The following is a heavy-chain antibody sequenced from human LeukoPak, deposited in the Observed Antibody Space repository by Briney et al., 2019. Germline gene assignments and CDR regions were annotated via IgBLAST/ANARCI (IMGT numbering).Heavy chain of an antibody. J-gene: IGHJ5*02. D-gene: IGHD6-19*01. CDR3: ARGIGYSNGWLSS. Sequence: ASVTDSLKASGYTFISYYLHWVRQAPGQGLECMGIITPSGGSTSYAQKFQGRVTMPRDTSTSTVYMELSSLRSEDTAVYYCARGIGYSNGWLSSWGQGTLVTVSS. CDR1: GYTFISYY. V-gene: IGHV1-46*01. CDR2: ITPSGGST.